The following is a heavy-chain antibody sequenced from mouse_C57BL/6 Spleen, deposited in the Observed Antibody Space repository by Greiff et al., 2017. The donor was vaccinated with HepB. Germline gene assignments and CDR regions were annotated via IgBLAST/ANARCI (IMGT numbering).Heavy chain of an antibody. Sequence: EVKLEESGPGLVKPSQSLSLTCSVTGYSTTSGYYWNWIRQFPGNKLEWMGYISYDGSNNYNPSLKNRISITRDTSKNQFFLKLNSVTTEDTATYYCARGENYYDAMDYWGQGTSVTVSS. D-gene: IGHD2-1*01. CDR2: ISYDGSN. J-gene: IGHJ4*01. V-gene: IGHV3-6*01. CDR1: GYSTTSGYY. CDR3: ARGENYYDAMDY.